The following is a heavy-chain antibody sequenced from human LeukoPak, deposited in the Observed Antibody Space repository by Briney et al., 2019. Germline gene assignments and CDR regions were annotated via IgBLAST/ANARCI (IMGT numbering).Heavy chain of an antibody. CDR3: ARLADGVLLGDGYNWGGYYFDY. V-gene: IGHV3-21*01. CDR1: GFTFSSYS. J-gene: IGHJ4*02. CDR2: ISSSSSYI. D-gene: IGHD5-24*01. Sequence: GGSLRLSCAASGFTFSSYSMNWVRQAPGKGLEWVSSISSSSSYIYYADSVKGRFTISRDNAKNSLYLQMNSLRAEDTAVYYCARLADGVLLGDGYNWGGYYFDYWGQGTLVTVSS.